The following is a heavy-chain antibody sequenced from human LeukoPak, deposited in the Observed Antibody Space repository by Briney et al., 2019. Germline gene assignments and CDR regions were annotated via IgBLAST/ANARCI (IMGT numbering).Heavy chain of an antibody. J-gene: IGHJ6*03. CDR2: INHSGST. V-gene: IGHV4-34*01. D-gene: IGHD6-6*01. CDR3: ARLGAARSREYYYYYMDV. Sequence: SETLSLTCAVYGGSFSGYYWSWIRQPPGKGLEWIGEINHSGSTNYNPSLKSRVTISVDTSKNQFSLKLSSVTAADTAVYYCARLGAARSREYYYYYMDVWGKGTTVTVSS. CDR1: GGSFSGYY.